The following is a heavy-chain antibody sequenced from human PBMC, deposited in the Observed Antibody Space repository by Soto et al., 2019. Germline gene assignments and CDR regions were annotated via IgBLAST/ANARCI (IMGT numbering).Heavy chain of an antibody. CDR3: ARPLHSSGWYSPYYYYGMDV. CDR2: ISAYNGNT. V-gene: IGHV1-18*04. CDR1: GYTFTSYG. J-gene: IGHJ6*02. D-gene: IGHD6-19*01. Sequence: ASVKVSCKASGYTFTSYGISWVRQAPGQGLEWMGWISAYNGNTNYAQKLQGRVTMTTDTSTSTAYMELRSLRSDDTAVYYCARPLHSSGWYSPYYYYGMDVWGQGTTVTVS.